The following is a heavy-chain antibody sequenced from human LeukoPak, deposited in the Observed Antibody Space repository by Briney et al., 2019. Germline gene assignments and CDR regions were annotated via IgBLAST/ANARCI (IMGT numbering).Heavy chain of an antibody. D-gene: IGHD2-2*01. CDR1: GFTFRTFG. CDR2: IWYDGINK. CDR3: ARVGDCSSTSCYDAYDY. J-gene: IGHJ4*02. V-gene: IGHV3-33*03. Sequence: GRSLRLSCAASGFTFRTFGMHWVRQAPGKGLEWVAIIWYDGINKYCADSVKGRFTISRDNAKNSLYLQMNSLRAEDTAVYYCARVGDCSSTSCYDAYDYWGQGTLVTVSS.